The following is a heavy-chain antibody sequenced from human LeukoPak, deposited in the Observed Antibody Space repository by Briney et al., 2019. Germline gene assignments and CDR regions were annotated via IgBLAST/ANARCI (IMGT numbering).Heavy chain of an antibody. CDR2: INPNSGGT. Sequence: GASVKVSCKASGYTFTGYYMHWVRQAPGQGLEWMGWINPNSGGTNYAQKSQGRVTMTRDTSISTAYMELNRLRSDATAVYYCARVGRGWYEWWYFDSCGQGNLVTVSS. D-gene: IGHD6-19*01. J-gene: IGHJ4*02. V-gene: IGHV1-2*02. CDR1: GYTFTGYY. CDR3: ARVGRGWYEWWYFDS.